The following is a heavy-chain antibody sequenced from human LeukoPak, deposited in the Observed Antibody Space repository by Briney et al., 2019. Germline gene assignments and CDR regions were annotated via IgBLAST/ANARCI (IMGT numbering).Heavy chain of an antibody. CDR3: ATSPYYDIYFDY. V-gene: IGHV4-59*01. CDR1: GGSISSYY. J-gene: IGHJ4*02. Sequence: SGTLSLTCTVSGGSISSYYWSWIRQPPGKGLEWIGYIYYSGSANYHPSLKSRVTISVDTSKKQFSLNLSSVTAADTAVYYCATSPYYDIYFDYWGQGTLVTVSS. CDR2: IYYSGSA. D-gene: IGHD3-9*01.